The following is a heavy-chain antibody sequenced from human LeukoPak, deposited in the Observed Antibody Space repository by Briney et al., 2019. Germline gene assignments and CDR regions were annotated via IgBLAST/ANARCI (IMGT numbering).Heavy chain of an antibody. D-gene: IGHD6-6*01. CDR3: ASTPEYSSSASVDY. CDR2: ISPYNGNT. V-gene: IGHV1-18*01. J-gene: IGHJ4*02. Sequence: ASVKVSCKASGYTFTSYGISWVRQAPGQGLEWMGWISPYNGNTNYAQKLQGRVTMTTDTSTSTAYMELRSLRSEDTAVYYCASTPEYSSSASVDYWGQGTLVTVSS. CDR1: GYTFTSYG.